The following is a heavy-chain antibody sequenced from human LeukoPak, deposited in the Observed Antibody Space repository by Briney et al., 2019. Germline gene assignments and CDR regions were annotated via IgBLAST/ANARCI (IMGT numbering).Heavy chain of an antibody. CDR2: IRYDGSNK. Sequence: PGRSLRLSCAASGFTFSSYGMHWVRQAPGKGLEWVAFIRYDGSNKYYADSVKGRFTISRDNSKNTLYLQMNSLRAEDTAVYYCARDYAVTLDYWGQGTLVTVSS. V-gene: IGHV3-30*02. CDR3: ARDYAVTLDY. J-gene: IGHJ4*02. D-gene: IGHD3-16*01. CDR1: GFTFSSYG.